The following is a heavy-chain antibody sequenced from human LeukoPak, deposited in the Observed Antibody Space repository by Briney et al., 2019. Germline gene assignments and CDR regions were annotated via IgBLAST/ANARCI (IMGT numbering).Heavy chain of an antibody. Sequence: SETLSLTCTVSGGSISSSSYYWGWIRQPPGKGLEWIGSIYYSGSTYYNPSLKSRVTISVDTSKNQFSLKLSSVTAADTAVYYCARARVGSGSYYDYWGQGTLVTVSS. CDR3: ARARVGSGSYYDY. D-gene: IGHD1-26*01. CDR2: IYYSGST. V-gene: IGHV4-39*01. CDR1: GGSISSSSYY. J-gene: IGHJ4*02.